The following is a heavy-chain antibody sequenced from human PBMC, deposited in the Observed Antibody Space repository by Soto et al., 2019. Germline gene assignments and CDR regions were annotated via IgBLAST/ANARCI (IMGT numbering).Heavy chain of an antibody. CDR1: GFTFSSYT. J-gene: IGHJ6*02. Sequence: QVQLVESGGGVVQSGRSLRLSCAASGFTFSSYTMHWVRQAPGKGLEWVALISYDGSNKYYADSVKGRFTISRDNSKNTLYLQVNSLRPDDTAVYYCARAISGTFYGMDVWGRGTTVTVSS. D-gene: IGHD1-1*01. V-gene: IGHV3-30-3*01. CDR2: ISYDGSNK. CDR3: ARAISGTFYGMDV.